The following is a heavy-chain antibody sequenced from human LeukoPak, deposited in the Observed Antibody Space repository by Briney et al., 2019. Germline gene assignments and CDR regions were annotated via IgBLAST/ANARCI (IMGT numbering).Heavy chain of an antibody. Sequence: PGGSLRLSCAASGFTFSTYVMNWVRQAPGKGLEWVSTIGGAADTYYADSVKGRFTVSRDNSKNTLSLQMNSLRVDDTALYYCAKDTTTMWFDLWGQGTLATVSS. J-gene: IGHJ5*02. CDR3: AKDTTTMWFDL. CDR2: IGGAADT. D-gene: IGHD3-10*01. CDR1: GFTFSTYV. V-gene: IGHV3-23*01.